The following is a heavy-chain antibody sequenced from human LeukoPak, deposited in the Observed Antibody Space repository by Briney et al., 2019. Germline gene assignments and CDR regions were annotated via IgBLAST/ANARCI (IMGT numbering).Heavy chain of an antibody. CDR1: GFTFSSYG. CDR2: IWYDGSNK. D-gene: IGHD2-21*02. Sequence: GSLRLSCAASGFTFSSYGMHWVRQAPGKGLEWVAVIWYDGSNKYYADSVKGRFTISRDNSKNTLYLQMNSLRAEDTAVYYCARESYCGGDCYTTAFDYWGQGTLVTVSS. CDR3: ARESYCGGDCYTTAFDY. J-gene: IGHJ4*02. V-gene: IGHV3-33*01.